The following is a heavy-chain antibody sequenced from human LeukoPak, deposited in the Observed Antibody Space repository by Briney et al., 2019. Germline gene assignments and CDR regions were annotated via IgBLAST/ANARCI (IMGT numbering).Heavy chain of an antibody. V-gene: IGHV3-23*01. D-gene: IGHD2-2*01. J-gene: IGHJ5*02. CDR3: ATHAGSYCSSTSCYLVS. CDR2: ISGSGGST. Sequence: PGGSLRLSCAASGFTFSSYAMSWVRQAPGKGLEWVSAISGSGGSTYYADSVKGRFTISRDNSKNTLYLQMNSLRAEDTAVYYCATHAGSYCSSTSCYLVSWGQGTLVTVS. CDR1: GFTFSSYA.